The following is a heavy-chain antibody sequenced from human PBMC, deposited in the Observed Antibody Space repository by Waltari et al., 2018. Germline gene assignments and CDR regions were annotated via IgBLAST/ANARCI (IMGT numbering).Heavy chain of an antibody. CDR3: AKHLTLVRGIGPYFDY. CDR2: IRGSGDNT. D-gene: IGHD3-10*01. J-gene: IGHJ4*02. V-gene: IGHV3-23*01. Sequence: EVQLLESGGGLVQPGGSLRLSCAASGFTFSNYAMGWVRQAPGKGVECVSVIRGSGDNTFYVDAVKGRFTISRDNSKNTLYLQMNSLRAEDTAVYYCAKHLTLVRGIGPYFDYWGQGTLVTVSS. CDR1: GFTFSNYA.